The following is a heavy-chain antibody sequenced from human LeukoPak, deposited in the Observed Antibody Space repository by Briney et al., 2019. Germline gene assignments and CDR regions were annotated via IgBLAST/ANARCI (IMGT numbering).Heavy chain of an antibody. CDR3: ASPWDF. CDR1: GGSISSSSYY. V-gene: IGHV4-39*07. CDR2: INHSGST. J-gene: IGHJ4*02. Sequence: SETLSLTCTVSGGSISSSSYYWGWIRQPPGKGLEWIGEINHSGSTNYNPSLKSRVTISVDTSKNQFSLKLSSVTAADTAVYYCASPWDFWGQGTLVTVSS.